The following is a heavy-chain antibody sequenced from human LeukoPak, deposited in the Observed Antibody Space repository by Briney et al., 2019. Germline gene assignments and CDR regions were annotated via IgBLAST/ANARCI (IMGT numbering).Heavy chain of an antibody. J-gene: IGHJ5*02. D-gene: IGHD2-21*02. V-gene: IGHV4-34*01. CDR2: INHSGST. CDR1: GVAFSVYY. Sequence: PSETLSLTCAVYGVAFSVYYWGWIRQPPGKGLEWIGEINHSGSTNYNPSLKSRVTISLETCKNQFSLKLATVTAADKAVYYCARGRVSDYYTSNRRWFDPWGQGTLITVSS. CDR3: ARGRVSDYYTSNRRWFDP.